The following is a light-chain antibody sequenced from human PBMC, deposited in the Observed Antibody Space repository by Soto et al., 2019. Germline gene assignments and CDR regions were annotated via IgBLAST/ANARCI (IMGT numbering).Light chain of an antibody. J-gene: IGLJ2*01. V-gene: IGLV2-8*01. CDR3: SYYAGINNVI. CDR1: SSDVGGYDY. CDR2: EVT. Sequence: QSALTQPPSASGSPGQSVTISCTGTSSDVGGYDYVSWYQQQSGKAPKIMIYEVTKRPSGVADRLSGSKSGNTASLTVSGLQAEDEADYYCSYYAGINNVIFGAGTKLTVL.